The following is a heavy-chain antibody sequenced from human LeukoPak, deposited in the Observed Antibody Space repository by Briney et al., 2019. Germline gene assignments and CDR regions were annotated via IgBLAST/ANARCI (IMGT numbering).Heavy chain of an antibody. CDR1: GFTVSSNY. Sequence: GGSLRLSCAASGFTVSSNYMSWVRQAPGKGLEWVSGISWNSGSIGYADSVKGRFTISRDNAKNSLYLQMNSLRAEDTALYYCAKDISPTGIAAFDYWGQGTLVTVSS. CDR2: ISWNSGSI. CDR3: AKDISPTGIAAFDY. D-gene: IGHD6-13*01. J-gene: IGHJ4*02. V-gene: IGHV3-9*01.